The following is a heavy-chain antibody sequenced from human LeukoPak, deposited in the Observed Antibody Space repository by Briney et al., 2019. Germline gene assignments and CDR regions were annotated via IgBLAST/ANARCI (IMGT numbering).Heavy chain of an antibody. Sequence: SETLSLTCTVSGGSISSSSYYWGWIRQPPGKGLEWIGYIYYSGSTNYNPSLRSRVTISVDMSKNQFSLKLSSVTAADTAVYYCARDLPYYYYMDVWGKGTTVTVSS. J-gene: IGHJ6*03. CDR2: IYYSGST. V-gene: IGHV4-61*05. CDR3: ARDLPYYYYMDV. CDR1: GGSISSSSYY.